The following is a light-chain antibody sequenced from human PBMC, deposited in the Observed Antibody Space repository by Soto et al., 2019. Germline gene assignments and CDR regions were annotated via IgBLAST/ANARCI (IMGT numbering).Light chain of an antibody. Sequence: EIVMTQSPATLSVSPGEGATLSCRASQSVSSNLAWYQQKPGQAPGLLIYAASTRATGIPARFRGSGSGTEFTLTITSLQSEDFAVYYCQQYNNWPPLTFGGGTKVDI. CDR1: QSVSSN. CDR2: AAS. V-gene: IGKV3-15*01. J-gene: IGKJ4*01. CDR3: QQYNNWPPLT.